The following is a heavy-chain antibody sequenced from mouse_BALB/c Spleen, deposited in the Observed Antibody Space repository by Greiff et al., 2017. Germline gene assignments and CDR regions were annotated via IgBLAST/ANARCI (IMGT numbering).Heavy chain of an antibody. J-gene: IGHJ4*01. CDR2: IDPANGNT. V-gene: IGHV14-3*02. Sequence: EVKLVESGAELVKPGASVKLSCTASGFNIKDTYMHWVKQRPEQGLEWIGRIDPANGNTKYDPKFQGKATITADTSSNTAYLQLSSLTSEDTAVYYCAREGDYDGGFYAMDYWGQGTSVTVSS. D-gene: IGHD2-4*01. CDR1: GFNIKDTY. CDR3: AREGDYDGGFYAMDY.